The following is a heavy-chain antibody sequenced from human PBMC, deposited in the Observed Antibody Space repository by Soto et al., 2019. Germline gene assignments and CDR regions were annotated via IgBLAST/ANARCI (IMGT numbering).Heavy chain of an antibody. J-gene: IGHJ5*02. D-gene: IGHD6-6*01. CDR3: ARVYSSSSIWFDP. CDR2: INSDGSST. CDR1: GFTFSSYW. Sequence: GGSLRLSCAAAGFTFSSYWMHWVRQAPGKGLVWVSRINSDGSSTSYADSVKGRFTISRDNAKNTLYLQMNSLRAEDTAVYYCARVYSSSSIWFDPWGQGXLVTVSS. V-gene: IGHV3-74*01.